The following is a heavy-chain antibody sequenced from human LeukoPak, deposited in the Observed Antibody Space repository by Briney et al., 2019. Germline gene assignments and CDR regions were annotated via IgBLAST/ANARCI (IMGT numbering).Heavy chain of an antibody. D-gene: IGHD3-3*01. V-gene: IGHV1-18*01. CDR1: GYTFTNYG. CDR2: ITAYNGNT. Sequence: ASVKVSCKASGYTFTNYGITWVRQAPGQGLEWMGWITAYNGNTHYAQKLQGRVTMTIDTSTSTAYMELRSLRSDDTAVYYCARDRADYDFWSGYTYRPDPNAFDIWGQGTMVTVSS. J-gene: IGHJ3*02. CDR3: ARDRADYDFWSGYTYRPDPNAFDI.